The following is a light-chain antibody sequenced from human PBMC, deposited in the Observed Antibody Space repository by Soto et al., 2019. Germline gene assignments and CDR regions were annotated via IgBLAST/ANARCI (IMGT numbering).Light chain of an antibody. CDR3: QQYGSSPGVT. Sequence: EIVMTQSPATLSVSPGERATLSCRASQSVSSNLAWYQQKPGQAPRLLIYGASSRATGIPDRFSGSGSGTDFTLTISRLEPEDFAVYYCQQYGSSPGVTFGPGTKVDI. CDR1: QSVSSN. CDR2: GAS. J-gene: IGKJ3*01. V-gene: IGKV3-20*01.